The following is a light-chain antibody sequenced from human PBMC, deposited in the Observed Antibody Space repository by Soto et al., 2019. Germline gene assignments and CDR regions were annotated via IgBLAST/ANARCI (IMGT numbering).Light chain of an antibody. CDR1: SSDVGGYNH. J-gene: IGLJ3*02. Sequence: QSVLTQPRSVSGSPGQSVTISCTGTSSDVGGYNHVSWYQQHPVKAPKLMIYDVSKRPSGVPDRFSGSKSGSTASLTISGLQAEDEADYYCCSYAGSYTWMFGGGTQLTVL. CDR2: DVS. CDR3: CSYAGSYTWM. V-gene: IGLV2-11*01.